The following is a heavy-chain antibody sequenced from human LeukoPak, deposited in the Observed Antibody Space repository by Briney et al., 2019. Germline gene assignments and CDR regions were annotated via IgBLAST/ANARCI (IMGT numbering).Heavy chain of an antibody. V-gene: IGHV4-38-2*02. CDR3: ARPGESSGYMWFY. J-gene: IGHJ4*02. CDR1: GDSITTPYY. D-gene: IGHD3-22*01. Sequence: SETLSLTCTVSGDSITTPYYWGWSRQSPGKGEGGMGSIFHSGNTYYNPSLKSRLTISIETSKNQFSLRLNSVTAADTAVYYCARPGESSGYMWFYWGQGTLVTVSS. CDR2: IFHSGNT.